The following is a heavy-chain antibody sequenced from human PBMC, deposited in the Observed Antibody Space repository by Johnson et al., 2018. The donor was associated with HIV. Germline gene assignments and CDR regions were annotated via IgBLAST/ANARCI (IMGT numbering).Heavy chain of an antibody. CDR3: ASAEIAAAATGHDAFDI. J-gene: IGHJ3*02. CDR2: ISSTGSSI. V-gene: IGHV3-11*04. CDR1: GFTFSDYY. Sequence: QVQLVESGGGLVQPGGSLRLSCAASGFTFSDYYMNWIRQAPGKGLEWVSYISSTGSSIKYVDSVKGRFTVSRDNAKNSLYLQMNSLRAEDTAVYYCASAEIAAAATGHDAFDIWGQGTMVAVSS. D-gene: IGHD6-13*01.